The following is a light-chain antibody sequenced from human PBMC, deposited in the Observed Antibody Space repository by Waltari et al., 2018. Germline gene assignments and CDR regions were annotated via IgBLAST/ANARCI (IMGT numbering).Light chain of an antibody. Sequence: DIVMTQSPATLSVSPGDRVTLSCRASQSVSSNFAWYQQKPGQAPRLLNCGASTRATGIPAMCSGSGSGTDFTITSSSVQSEDFAVYYWQQYDNWPQNTFGQGTRLEIK. CDR1: QSVSSN. CDR3: QQYDNWPQNT. V-gene: IGKV3-15*01. J-gene: IGKJ5*01. CDR2: GAS.